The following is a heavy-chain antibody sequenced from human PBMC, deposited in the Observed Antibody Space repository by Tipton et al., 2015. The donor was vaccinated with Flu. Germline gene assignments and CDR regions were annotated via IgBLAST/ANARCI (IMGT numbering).Heavy chain of an antibody. CDR3: ARGAAISTGFYEDAFEM. Sequence: SLRLSCPASSFTFSNHAMHWVRQAPGKGLEWVALIFYDGTNKDYVDSVQGRFTISRDNSKNTVYLQMNSLRGEDTAVYFCARGAAISTGFYEDAFEMWGQGTMVTVSS. D-gene: IGHD3-9*01. CDR2: IFYDGTNK. CDR1: SFTFSNHA. J-gene: IGHJ3*02. V-gene: IGHV3-33*01.